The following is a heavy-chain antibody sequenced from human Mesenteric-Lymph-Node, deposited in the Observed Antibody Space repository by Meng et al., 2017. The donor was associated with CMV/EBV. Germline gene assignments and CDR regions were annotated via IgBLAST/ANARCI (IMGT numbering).Heavy chain of an antibody. D-gene: IGHD3-3*01. Sequence: GESLKISCAASGFDFSSYDMNWVRQTPGKGLEWVSYISASGTTQYYADSVTGRFTISRDNAKNSLYLQMNSLRAEDTAVYYCARSFDFWSGGMDVWGQGTTVTVSS. CDR3: ARSFDFWSGGMDV. CDR1: GFDFSSYD. V-gene: IGHV3-48*03. CDR2: ISASGTTQ. J-gene: IGHJ6*02.